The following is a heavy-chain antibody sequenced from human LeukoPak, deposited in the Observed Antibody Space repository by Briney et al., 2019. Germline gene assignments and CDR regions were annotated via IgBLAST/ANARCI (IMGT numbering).Heavy chain of an antibody. CDR2: ISYDESNT. V-gene: IGHV3-30*04. CDR1: GFTFSSYA. Sequence: PGRSLRLSCAASGFTFSSYAMHWVRQAPGKGLEWVALISYDESNTFYADSVKGRFTISRDNAKNSLYLQMNSLRAEDTAVYYCAELGITMIGGVWGKGTTVTISS. CDR3: AELGITMIGGV. J-gene: IGHJ6*04. D-gene: IGHD3-10*02.